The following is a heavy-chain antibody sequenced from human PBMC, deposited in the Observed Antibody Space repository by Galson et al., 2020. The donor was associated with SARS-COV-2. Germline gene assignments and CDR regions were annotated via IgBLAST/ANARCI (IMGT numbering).Heavy chain of an antibody. Sequence: GGSLRLSCAASGFPFSSYGMHWVRQAPGKGLEWVALISYDGSSESYGDSVKGRVTISRDNYKNTLYLQVNSLRPEDTAVYYCVKEGGSYAYYYYGMDVWGLGTTVTVSS. CDR3: VKEGGSYAYYYYGMDV. CDR1: GFPFSSYG. CDR2: ISYDGSSE. J-gene: IGHJ6*02. V-gene: IGHV3-30*18. D-gene: IGHD3-16*01.